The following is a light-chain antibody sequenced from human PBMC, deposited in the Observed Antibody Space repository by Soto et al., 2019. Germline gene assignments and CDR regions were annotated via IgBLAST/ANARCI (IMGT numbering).Light chain of an antibody. J-gene: IGKJ1*01. CDR1: QSISSY. CDR3: QQSYSTPRT. V-gene: IGKV1-39*01. CDR2: APS. Sequence: DIQMTQSPSSLSASVGDRVTITCRASQSISSYLNWYQQKPGKAPKLLIYAPSSLQSGVPSRFSGSGAGTDFTLTISSLQPEDFATYYCQQSYSTPRTVGQGTKVEIK.